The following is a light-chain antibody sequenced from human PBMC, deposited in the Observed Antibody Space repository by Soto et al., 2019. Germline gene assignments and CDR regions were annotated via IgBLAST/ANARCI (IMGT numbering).Light chain of an antibody. V-gene: IGKV1-39*01. CDR2: AAS. CDR3: QHYNTYPYA. Sequence: DIQMTQSPSSLSASVGDRVTITCRASQSISSYLNWYQQKPGKAPKLLIYAASSLQSGVPSRFSGSGSGTEFTLTISSLQPADFATYYCQHYNTYPYAFGQGTKVDIK. CDR1: QSISSY. J-gene: IGKJ2*01.